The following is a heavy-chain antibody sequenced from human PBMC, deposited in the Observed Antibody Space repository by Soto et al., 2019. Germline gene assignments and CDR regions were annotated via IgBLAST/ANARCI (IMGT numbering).Heavy chain of an antibody. CDR3: ARVGADYYYYMDV. V-gene: IGHV4-59*01. J-gene: IGHJ6*03. CDR2: IYYSGST. D-gene: IGHD2-15*01. Sequence: SETLSLTCTVSGGSISSYYWSWIRQPPGKGLEWIGYIYYSGSTNYNPSLKSRVTISVDTSKNQFSLKLSSVTAADTAVYYCARVGADYYYYMDVWGKGTTVTVSS. CDR1: GGSISSYY.